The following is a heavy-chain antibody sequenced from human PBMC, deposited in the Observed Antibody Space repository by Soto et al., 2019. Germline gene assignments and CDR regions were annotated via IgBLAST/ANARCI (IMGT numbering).Heavy chain of an antibody. CDR3: AKDWGSRIAAAGTGAFDI. D-gene: IGHD6-13*01. CDR1: GFTFSSYA. V-gene: IGHV3-23*01. J-gene: IGHJ3*02. Sequence: GGSLRLSCAASGFTFSSYAMSWVRQAPGKGLEWVSAISGSGGSTYYADPVKGRFTISRDNSKNTLYLQMNSLRAEDTAVYYCAKDWGSRIAAAGTGAFDIWGQGTMVTVSS. CDR2: ISGSGGST.